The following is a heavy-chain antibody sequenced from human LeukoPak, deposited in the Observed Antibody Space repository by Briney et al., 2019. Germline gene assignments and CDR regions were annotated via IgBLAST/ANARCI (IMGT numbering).Heavy chain of an antibody. Sequence: SGGSLRLSCAASGFTFRDYTMNWVRQAPGKGLEWVSGIYGSGGGQTFYADSVRGRFIISRDDSRNLVFPHMDRLRVEDTGLYYCAKDVKSDGVWDIDHWGQGTVVTVSS. V-gene: IGHV3-23*01. CDR3: AKDVKSDGVWDIDH. D-gene: IGHD4-17*01. CDR2: IYGSGGGQT. J-gene: IGHJ4*02. CDR1: GFTFRDYT.